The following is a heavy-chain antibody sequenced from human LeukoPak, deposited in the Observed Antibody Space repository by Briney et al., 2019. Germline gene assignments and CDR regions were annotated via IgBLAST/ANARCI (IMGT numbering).Heavy chain of an antibody. CDR3: ARGGEITYYDFWSGYLEIDY. D-gene: IGHD3-3*01. V-gene: IGHV3-21*01. CDR2: ISSSSSYI. Sequence: GVSLRLSCAASGFTFSSYSMNWVRQAPGKGLEWVSSISSSSSYIYYADAVKGRFTISRDNAKNSLYLQMNSLRAEDTAVYYCARGGEITYYDFWSGYLEIDYWGQGTLVTVSS. CDR1: GFTFSSYS. J-gene: IGHJ4*02.